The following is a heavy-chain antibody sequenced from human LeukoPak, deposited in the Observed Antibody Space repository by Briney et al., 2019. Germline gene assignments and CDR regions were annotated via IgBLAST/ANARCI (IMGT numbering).Heavy chain of an antibody. V-gene: IGHV4-28*01. CDR2: IYHSGNT. CDR3: ARKENVYYYFDY. D-gene: IGHD3-10*01. J-gene: IGHJ4*02. CDR1: GYSITSSSW. Sequence: SETLSLTCAVSGYSITSSSWWGWIRQPPGKGLEWIGYIYHSGNTYYNPSLQSRATMSVDTSKNQFSLKLSSVTAVDTAVYYCARKENVYYYFDYWGQGTLVTVSS.